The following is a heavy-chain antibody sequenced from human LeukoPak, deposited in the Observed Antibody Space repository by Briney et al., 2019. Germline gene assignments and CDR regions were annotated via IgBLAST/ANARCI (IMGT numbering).Heavy chain of an antibody. CDR1: GGSFSGYY. CDR2: INHSGST. D-gene: IGHD1-26*01. Sequence: PSETLSLTCAVYGGSFSGYYWNWIRRPPGKGLEWIGEINHSGSTNYNPSLKSRVTISVDTSKNQFSLKLSSVTAADTAVYYCARWMVGATFDYWGQGTLVTVSS. CDR3: ARWMVGATFDY. V-gene: IGHV4-34*01. J-gene: IGHJ4*02.